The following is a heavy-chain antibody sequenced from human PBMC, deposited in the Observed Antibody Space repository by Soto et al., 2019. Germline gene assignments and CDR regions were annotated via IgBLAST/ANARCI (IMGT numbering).Heavy chain of an antibody. D-gene: IGHD3-22*01. V-gene: IGHV3-15*01. J-gene: IGHJ4*02. CDR1: AFTFNNAW. CDR2: IKSQTDDGTT. CDR3: TTDWAPYDHSGPYPLY. Sequence: GGSLRLSCAVSAFTFNNAWMSWVRQTPGKGLEWVGRIKSQTDDGTTDYAAPVKGRFTISRDDSKNTLYLQLNGLKTEDTAVYYCTTDWAPYDHSGPYPLYWGQGTLVTVSS.